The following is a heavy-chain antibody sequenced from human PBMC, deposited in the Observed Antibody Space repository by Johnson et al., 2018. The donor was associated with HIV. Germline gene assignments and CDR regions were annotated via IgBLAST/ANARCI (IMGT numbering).Heavy chain of an antibody. CDR1: GFTFSSYD. V-gene: IGHV3-13*01. D-gene: IGHD6-6*01. J-gene: IGHJ3*02. CDR3: AKIKGSSDAFDI. Sequence: MLLVESGGGVVQPGRSLRLSCAASGFTFSSYDMHLVRQATGKSLEWVSAIGTAGDTYYPGSVKGRFTISRENSKNTLYLQMNSLRAEDTAVYYCAKIKGSSDAFDIWGQGTMVTVSS. CDR2: IGTAGDT.